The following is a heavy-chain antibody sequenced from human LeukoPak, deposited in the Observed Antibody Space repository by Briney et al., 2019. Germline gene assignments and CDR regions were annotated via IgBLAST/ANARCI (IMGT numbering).Heavy chain of an antibody. D-gene: IGHD3-10*01. V-gene: IGHV3-23*01. Sequence: PGGSLRLSCAASGFTFNNDAMTWVRQAPGKGLEWVSGISGSGTTTYYADSVKGRFTISSDNSKNTLYLQMNSLRAEDTAVYYCAKDLREITMVRGVIGYAFDIWGQGTMVTVSS. CDR1: GFTFNNDA. CDR2: ISGSGTTT. CDR3: AKDLREITMVRGVIGYAFDI. J-gene: IGHJ3*02.